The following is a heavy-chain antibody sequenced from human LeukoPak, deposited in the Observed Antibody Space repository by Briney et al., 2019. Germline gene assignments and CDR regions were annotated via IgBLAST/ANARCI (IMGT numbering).Heavy chain of an antibody. V-gene: IGHV1-8*01. J-gene: IGHJ5*02. CDR1: GYTFTSYD. Sequence: ASVKVSCKASGYTFTSYDINWVRQATGQGLEWMGWMNPNSGNTGYAQKFQGRVTMTRNTSISTAYMELSSLRSEDTAVYYCARALLFENWFDPWGQGTLVTVSS. D-gene: IGHD3-10*01. CDR2: MNPNSGNT. CDR3: ARALLFENWFDP.